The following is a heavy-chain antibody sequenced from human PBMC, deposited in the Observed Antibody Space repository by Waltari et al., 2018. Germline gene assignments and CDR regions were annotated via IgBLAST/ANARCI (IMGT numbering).Heavy chain of an antibody. CDR2: IYYSGST. CDR1: GGSISSSSYY. D-gene: IGHD1-26*01. J-gene: IGHJ4*02. Sequence: QLQLQESGPGLVKPSETLSLTCTVSGGSISSSSYYWGWIRQPPGKGLEWIGSIYYSGSTYYNPSLKSRVTISVDTSKNQFSLKLSSVTAADTAVYYCATPIVGATSRDGNDYWGQGTLVTVSS. V-gene: IGHV4-39*07. CDR3: ATPIVGATSRDGNDY.